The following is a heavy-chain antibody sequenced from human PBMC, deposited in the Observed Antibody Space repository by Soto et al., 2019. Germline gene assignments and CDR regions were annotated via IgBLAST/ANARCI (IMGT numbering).Heavy chain of an antibody. V-gene: IGHV3-48*02. D-gene: IGHD6-19*01. Sequence: EVQLVESGGGLVQPGGSLRLSCAASGFTFSSYSMNWVRQAPGKGLEWVSYISSSSSTIYYADSVKGRFTISRDNAKKSLYLQMNSLRDEDTAVYYCARDSGWYYYYYYYGMDVWGQGTTVTVSS. CDR2: ISSSSSTI. CDR3: ARDSGWYYYYYYYGMDV. CDR1: GFTFSSYS. J-gene: IGHJ6*02.